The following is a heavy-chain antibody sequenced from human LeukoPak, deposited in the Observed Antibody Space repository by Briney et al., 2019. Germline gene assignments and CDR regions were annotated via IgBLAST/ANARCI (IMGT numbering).Heavy chain of an antibody. Sequence: SETLSLTCTVSGGSISSYYWSWIRQPPGKGLEWIGYIYYSGSTNYNPSLKSRVTISVDTSKNQFSLKLSSVTAADTAVYYCAGTGSFDYWGQGTLVTVSS. J-gene: IGHJ4*02. CDR3: AGTGSFDY. CDR2: IYYSGST. CDR1: GGSISSYY. V-gene: IGHV4-59*12. D-gene: IGHD1-14*01.